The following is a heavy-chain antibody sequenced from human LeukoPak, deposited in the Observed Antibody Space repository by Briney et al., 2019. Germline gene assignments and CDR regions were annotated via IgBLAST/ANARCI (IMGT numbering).Heavy chain of an antibody. Sequence: PGGSLRLSCAASGFTFDDYGMNWVRQAPGMGLEWVSGINWTGGITAYADSVRGRFTISRDNAKNSLYLQMNSLRAEDTALYYCASSRLGGAFDIWGQGTMATVSS. CDR2: INWTGGIT. CDR1: GFTFDDYG. D-gene: IGHD3-16*01. V-gene: IGHV3-20*04. CDR3: ASSRLGGAFDI. J-gene: IGHJ3*02.